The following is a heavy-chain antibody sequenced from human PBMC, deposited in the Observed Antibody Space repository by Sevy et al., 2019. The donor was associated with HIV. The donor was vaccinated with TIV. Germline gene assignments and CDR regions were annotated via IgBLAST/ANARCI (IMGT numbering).Heavy chain of an antibody. Sequence: GGSLRLSCAASGLTFSSYGMHWVRQAPGKGLEWVAVISYDGSNKYYADSVKGRFTISRDNSKNTLYLQMNSLRAEDTAVYYCAKELQRFGELDYYYYGMDVWGQGTTVTVSS. CDR1: GLTFSSYG. J-gene: IGHJ6*02. CDR2: ISYDGSNK. V-gene: IGHV3-30*18. CDR3: AKELQRFGELDYYYYGMDV. D-gene: IGHD3-10*01.